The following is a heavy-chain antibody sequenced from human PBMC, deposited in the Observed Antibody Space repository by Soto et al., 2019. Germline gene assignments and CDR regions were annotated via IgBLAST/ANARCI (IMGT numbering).Heavy chain of an antibody. D-gene: IGHD6-13*01. J-gene: IGHJ5*02. CDR2: IIPIFGTA. Sequence: QVQLVQSGAEVKKPGSSVKVSCKASGGTFSSYAISWLRQAPGQGLEWMGGIIPIFGTANYAQKFQGRVTITADESTSTAYMELSSLTYEDTAVYYCARGKEQQLVYNWFDPWGQGTLVTVSS. CDR3: ARGKEQQLVYNWFDP. CDR1: GGTFSSYA. V-gene: IGHV1-69*01.